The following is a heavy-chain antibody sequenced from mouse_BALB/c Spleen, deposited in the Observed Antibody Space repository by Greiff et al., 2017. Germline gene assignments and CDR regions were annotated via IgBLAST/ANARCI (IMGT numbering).Heavy chain of an antibody. Sequence: QVQLQQPGAELVRPGASVKLSCKASGYTFTSYWINWVKQRPGQGLEWIGNIYPSDSYTNYNQKFKDKATLTVDKSSSTAYMQLSSPTSEDSAVYYCRRSDCYYVFAYWGQGTLVTVSA. CDR2: IYPSDSYT. V-gene: IGHV1-69*02. CDR1: GYTFTSYW. D-gene: IGHD1-1*01. CDR3: RRSDCYYVFAY. J-gene: IGHJ3*01.